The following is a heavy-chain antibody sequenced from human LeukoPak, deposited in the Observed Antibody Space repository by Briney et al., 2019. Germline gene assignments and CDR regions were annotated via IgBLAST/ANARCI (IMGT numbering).Heavy chain of an antibody. V-gene: IGHV3-53*01. CDR3: ARGYGSGKSFDI. D-gene: IGHD3-10*01. CDR1: GFTLSSNY. J-gene: IGHJ3*02. CDR2: IYSGGST. Sequence: GGSLRLSCAASGFTLSSNYMSWVRQAPGKGLEWVSVIYSGGSTYYADYVKGRFTISRDNSKNKLYLQMNSLRAEDTAVYYCARGYGSGKSFDIWGQGTMVTVSS.